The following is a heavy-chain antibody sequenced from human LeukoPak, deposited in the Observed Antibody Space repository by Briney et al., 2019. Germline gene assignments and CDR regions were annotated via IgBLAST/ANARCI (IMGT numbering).Heavy chain of an antibody. Sequence: SETLSLTCSVSGVSISDNNFYWAWIRQPAGKGLEWIGIFYYSGGTYYNPSLQSRVTISGDTSKNLFSLHLRSATVADTAIYFWARMSFAFDPSFFDYWGHGALVPVSS. D-gene: IGHD3-3*01. CDR2: FYYSGGT. J-gene: IGHJ4*01. CDR1: GVSISDNNFY. CDR3: ARMSFAFDPSFFDY. V-gene: IGHV4-39*01.